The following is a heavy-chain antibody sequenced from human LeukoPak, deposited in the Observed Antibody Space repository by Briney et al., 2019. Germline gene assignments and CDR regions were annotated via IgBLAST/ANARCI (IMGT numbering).Heavy chain of an antibody. Sequence: SGGSLRLSCAASGFTFSSYAMHWVRQAPGKGLEWVAVISYDGSNKYYADSVKGRFTISRDNSKNTLYLQMNSLRAEDTAVYYCARVCDDSSGYYYVGGTAFDIWGQGTVVTVSS. CDR2: ISYDGSNK. V-gene: IGHV3-30*04. CDR3: ARVCDDSSGYYYVGGTAFDI. CDR1: GFTFSSYA. J-gene: IGHJ3*02. D-gene: IGHD3-22*01.